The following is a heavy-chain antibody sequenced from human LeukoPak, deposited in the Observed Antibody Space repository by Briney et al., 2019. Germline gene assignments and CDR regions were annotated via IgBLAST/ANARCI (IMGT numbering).Heavy chain of an antibody. Sequence: ASVKVSCKASGYTLTSFSISWVRQAPGQGLEWMGWISAYNDNTNYAQKLQGRVTMTTDTSTSTAYMELRSLRSDDTAVYYCARVHYDILTGYSYFDYWGQGTLVTVSS. CDR3: ARVHYDILTGYSYFDY. CDR1: GYTLTSFS. CDR2: ISAYNDNT. V-gene: IGHV1-18*01. D-gene: IGHD3-9*01. J-gene: IGHJ4*02.